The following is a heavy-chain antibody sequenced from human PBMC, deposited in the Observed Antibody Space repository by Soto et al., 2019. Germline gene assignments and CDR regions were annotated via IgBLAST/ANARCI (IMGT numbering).Heavy chain of an antibody. CDR3: ARSRFLEEYFDY. J-gene: IGHJ4*02. V-gene: IGHV4-30-2*01. CDR2: IYHSGST. CDR1: GGSISSGGYS. D-gene: IGHD3-3*01. Sequence: SETLSITCAVCGGSISSGGYSWSWIRQPPGKGLEWIGYIYHSGSTYYNPSLKSRVTISVDRSKNQFSLKLSSVTAADTAVYYCARSRFLEEYFDYWGQGTLVTVSS.